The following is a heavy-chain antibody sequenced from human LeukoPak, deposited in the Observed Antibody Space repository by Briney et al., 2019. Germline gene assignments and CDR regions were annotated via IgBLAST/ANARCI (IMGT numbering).Heavy chain of an antibody. CDR1: GFTFSDCS. V-gene: IGHV3-21*01. J-gene: IGHJ4*02. CDR2: IRKDSSEL. Sequence: GGSLGLSCVASGFTFSDCSLNWVRQAPGKGLEWLSSIRKDSSELFYADSVRGRSTISRDNAKNSLYLQMNSLRVEDTAVYYCAKDLQQLEAFDSWGQGTLVTVSS. D-gene: IGHD1-1*01. CDR3: AKDLQQLEAFDS.